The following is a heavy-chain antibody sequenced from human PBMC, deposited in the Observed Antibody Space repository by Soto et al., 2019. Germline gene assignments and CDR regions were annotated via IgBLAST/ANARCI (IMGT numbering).Heavy chain of an antibody. J-gene: IGHJ5*02. CDR2: IHYSGST. CDR1: GGSISSNIYY. D-gene: IGHD3-10*01. Sequence: SETLSLTCTVSGGSISSNIYYWGWIRQPPGKGLEWIGNIHYSGSTYYDSSLKSRVTISVDTSKNQFSLKLSSVTAADTAVYYCARGKIITMVRGVSANWFDPWGQGTLVTVSS. V-gene: IGHV4-39*07. CDR3: ARGKIITMVRGVSANWFDP.